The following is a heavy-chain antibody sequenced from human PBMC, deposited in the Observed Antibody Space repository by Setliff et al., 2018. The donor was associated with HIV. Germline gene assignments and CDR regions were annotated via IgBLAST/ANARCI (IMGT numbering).Heavy chain of an antibody. J-gene: IGHJ6*03. CDR1: GGSINSHY. D-gene: IGHD3-10*01. CDR3: ARGAITMVRSPYYMDV. CDR2: SHYSGSP. V-gene: IGHV4-59*11. Sequence: SETLSLTCTVSGGSINSHYWSWNRQPPGKGLEWIGYSHYSGSPHHNPTLKSRVTISVDTSKNQFSLKLSSVTAADTAVYYCARGAITMVRSPYYMDVWGKGTTVTVSS.